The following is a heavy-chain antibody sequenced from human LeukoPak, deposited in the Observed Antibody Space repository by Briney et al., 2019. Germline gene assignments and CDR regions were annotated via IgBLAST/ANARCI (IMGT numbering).Heavy chain of an antibody. CDR2: ILPSFGAT. CDR3: ARPLNTMVRGITTATDFFSYAMDV. V-gene: IGHV1-69*13. Sequence: SVKLSCKASGGTFGSYAISWVRQAPGQGLEWMGGILPSFGATKYSQKFQDRVTITADVSTTTVYMDLTSLSSEDTALYYCARPLNTMVRGITTATDFFSYAMDVWGQGTAVTVSS. CDR1: GGTFGSYA. J-gene: IGHJ6*02. D-gene: IGHD3-10*01.